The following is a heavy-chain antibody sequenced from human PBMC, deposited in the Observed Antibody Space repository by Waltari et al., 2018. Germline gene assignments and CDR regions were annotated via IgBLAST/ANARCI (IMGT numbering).Heavy chain of an antibody. CDR2: INWNGGST. J-gene: IGHJ3*02. CDR3: ARDGSSGYFHDAFDI. V-gene: IGHV3-20*01. Sequence: EVQLVESGGGVVRPGGSLRISCAASGFTFAHYGLRWVRQAPGKGLECVSGINWNGGSTGYADSVKGRFTISRDNAKNSLYLQMNSLRAEDTALYHCARDGSSGYFHDAFDIWGQGTMVTVSS. D-gene: IGHD3-22*01. CDR1: GFTFAHYG.